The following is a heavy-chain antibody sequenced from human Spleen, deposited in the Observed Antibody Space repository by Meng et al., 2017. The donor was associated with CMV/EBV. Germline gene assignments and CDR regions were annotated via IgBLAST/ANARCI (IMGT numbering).Heavy chain of an antibody. Sequence: ASGFTFSSSVIHWVRQVPGKGLEWVAVISPDESDKYYADSVKGRFTISRDNSKNTLYLQMNSLKAEDTALYYCAMRPYPDIVYYFDDWGQGTLVTVSS. V-gene: IGHV3-30*03. D-gene: IGHD5/OR15-5a*01. J-gene: IGHJ4*02. CDR3: AMRPYPDIVYYFDD. CDR2: ISPDESDK. CDR1: GFTFSSSV.